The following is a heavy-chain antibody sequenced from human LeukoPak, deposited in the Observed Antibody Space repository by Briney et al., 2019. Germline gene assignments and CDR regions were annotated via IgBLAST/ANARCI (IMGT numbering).Heavy chain of an antibody. CDR2: VSYSGYT. Sequence: SETLSLTCSVSGGSISTNYWSWIRQPPGKGLEWIGYVSYSGYTNYNPSLESRVTISLDTSKNQFSLKVTSVTAADTAVYYCARDASSYYYDSSGYSPGYYYYGMDVWGQGTTVTVSS. CDR3: ARDASSYYYDSSGYSPGYYYYGMDV. J-gene: IGHJ6*02. CDR1: GGSISTNY. D-gene: IGHD3-22*01. V-gene: IGHV4-59*12.